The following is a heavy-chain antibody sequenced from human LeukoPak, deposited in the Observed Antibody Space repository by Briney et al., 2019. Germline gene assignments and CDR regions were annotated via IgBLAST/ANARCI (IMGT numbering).Heavy chain of an antibody. CDR2: IKQDGSDK. V-gene: IGHV3-7*03. J-gene: IGHJ4*02. CDR3: ARKTGVGSYFDY. CDR1: GFHFSAYW. D-gene: IGHD3-10*01. Sequence: GGSLGLSCGASGFHFSAYWMSWVRQAPGKGLEWVANIKQDGSDKYYVDSVKGRFTISRDNAKNSLYLQMNSLRAEDTAVYYCARKTGVGSYFDYWGQGTPVTVSS.